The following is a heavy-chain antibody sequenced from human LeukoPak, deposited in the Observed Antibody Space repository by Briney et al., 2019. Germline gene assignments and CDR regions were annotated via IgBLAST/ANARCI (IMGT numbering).Heavy chain of an antibody. V-gene: IGHV3-23*01. J-gene: IGHJ5*02. CDR1: GFTFSSYA. CDR2: ISGSGGST. D-gene: IGHD3-22*01. Sequence: PGGSLRLSCAASGFTFSSYAMSWVRQAPGKGLEWVSAISGSGGSTYYADSVKGRFTISRDNSKNTLYLQMNSLRAEDTAVYYCAKDRYYDSSGYQNWFDPWGQGTLVTVSS. CDR3: AKDRYYDSSGYQNWFDP.